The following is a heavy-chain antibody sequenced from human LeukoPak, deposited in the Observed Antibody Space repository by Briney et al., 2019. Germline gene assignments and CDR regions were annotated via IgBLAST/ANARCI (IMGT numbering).Heavy chain of an antibody. Sequence: ASVKVSCKASGYSFTGYYMHWVRQAPGQHLEWMGWINPNSGGTDYAQNFQGRVTMTRDTSISTAYMELSRLRSDDTAVYYCARFDAFDIWGQGTMVTVSS. CDR3: ARFDAFDI. V-gene: IGHV1-2*02. CDR2: INPNSGGT. J-gene: IGHJ3*02. CDR1: GYSFTGYY.